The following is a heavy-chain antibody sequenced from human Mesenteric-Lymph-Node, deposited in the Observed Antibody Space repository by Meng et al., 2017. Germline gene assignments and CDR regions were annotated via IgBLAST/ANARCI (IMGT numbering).Heavy chain of an antibody. V-gene: IGHV4-34*01. CDR3: ARGGGNSWYIDY. Sequence: QVQLQQLGAGLLKPSETLSLTCAVHGGSFSGYYWSWIRQPPGKGLEWIGEINHSGSTNYNPSLKSRVTISVDTSKNQFSLKLSSVTAADTAVYYCARGGGNSWYIDYWGQGTLVTVSS. CDR2: INHSGST. CDR1: GGSFSGYY. J-gene: IGHJ4*02. D-gene: IGHD6-13*01.